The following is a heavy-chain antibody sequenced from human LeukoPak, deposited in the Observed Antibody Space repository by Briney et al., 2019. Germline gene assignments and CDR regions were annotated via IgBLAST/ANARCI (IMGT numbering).Heavy chain of an antibody. D-gene: IGHD3-9*01. Sequence: GGSLRLSCAASGFTVSSNYMSWVRQAPGKGLERVSVIYSGGSTYYADSVKGRFTISRDNSKNTLYLQMDSLRAEDTAVYYCARGGGPYYDILTGYYITDYWGQGTLVTVSS. CDR1: GFTVSSNY. CDR3: ARGGGPYYDILTGYYITDY. V-gene: IGHV3-66*02. CDR2: IYSGGST. J-gene: IGHJ4*02.